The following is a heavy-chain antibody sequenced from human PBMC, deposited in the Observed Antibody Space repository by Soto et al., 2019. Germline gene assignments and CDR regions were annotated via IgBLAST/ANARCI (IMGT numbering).Heavy chain of an antibody. CDR3: ARVAETYDYIWGSYDY. J-gene: IGHJ4*02. V-gene: IGHV3-21*01. D-gene: IGHD3-16*01. CDR2: ISSSSSYI. Sequence: EVQLVESGGGLVKPGGSLRLSCAASGFTFSSYSMNWVRQAPGKGLEWVSSISSSSSYIYYADSVKGRFTISRDNANNSLYLQMNSLRAEDTAVYYCARVAETYDYIWGSYDYWGQGTLVTVSS. CDR1: GFTFSSYS.